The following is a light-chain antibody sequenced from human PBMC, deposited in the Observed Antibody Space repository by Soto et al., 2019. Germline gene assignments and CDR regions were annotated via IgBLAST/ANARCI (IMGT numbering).Light chain of an antibody. CDR3: SSYTSTNSWV. J-gene: IGLJ3*02. CDR1: SSDVGGYNY. Sequence: QSALTQSASVSGSPRPSITISCTGTSSDVGGYNYVSWYQQHPGKAPKLIIYDVSNRPSGVSTRFSGSKSGNTASLTISGLQAEDEADYSCSSYTSTNSWVFGGGTKLTVL. CDR2: DVS. V-gene: IGLV2-14*01.